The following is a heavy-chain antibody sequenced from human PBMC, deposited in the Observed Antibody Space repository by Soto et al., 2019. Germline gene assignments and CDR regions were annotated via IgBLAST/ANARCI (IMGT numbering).Heavy chain of an antibody. CDR3: AKDRRERMGAYYFDY. V-gene: IGHV3-23*01. CDR2: ISGSGGTT. D-gene: IGHD1-1*01. CDR1: GFTFSSYA. Sequence: EVQLLESGGGLVQPGGSLRLSCAASGFTFSSYAMSWVRQAPGKGLEWVSAISGSGGTTYYADSVKGRFTISRDNSKNTLYLQMNSLRAEDTAVYYCAKDRRERMGAYYFDYWGQGTLVTVSS. J-gene: IGHJ4*02.